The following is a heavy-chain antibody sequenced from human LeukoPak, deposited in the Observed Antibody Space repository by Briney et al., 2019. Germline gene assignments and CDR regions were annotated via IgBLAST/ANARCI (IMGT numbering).Heavy chain of an antibody. J-gene: IGHJ3*02. CDR1: GGSISSGGYY. V-gene: IGHV4-31*03. CDR3: ARRPRWDAFDI. D-gene: IGHD5-12*01. CDR2: IYYSGST. Sequence: SETLSLTCTVSGGSISSGGYYWSWIRQHPGKGLEWIGYIYYSGSTYYNPSLKSRVTISVDTSKDQFSLKLSSVTAADTAVYYCARRPRWDAFDIWGQGTMVTVSS.